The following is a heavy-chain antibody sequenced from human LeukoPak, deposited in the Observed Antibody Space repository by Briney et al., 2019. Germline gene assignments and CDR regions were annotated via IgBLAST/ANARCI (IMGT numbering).Heavy chain of an antibody. CDR2: ISAYNGNT. CDR1: GYTFTSYG. D-gene: IGHD3-3*01. V-gene: IGHV1-18*01. CDR3: ARGREWLLRLDAFDI. Sequence: ASVKVSCKASGYTFTSYGISWVRQAPGQGLEWMGWISAYNGNTNYAQKLQGRVTMTTDTSTSTAYMELRSLRSDDTAVYYRARGREWLLRLDAFDIWGQGTMVTISS. J-gene: IGHJ3*02.